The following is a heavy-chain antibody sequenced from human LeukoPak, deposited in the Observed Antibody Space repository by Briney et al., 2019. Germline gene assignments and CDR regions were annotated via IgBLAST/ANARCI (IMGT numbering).Heavy chain of an antibody. CDR2: ITGSGGST. J-gene: IGHJ4*02. CDR3: AKVGWELPSYFDY. CDR1: GFTFSNYG. V-gene: IGHV3-23*01. Sequence: GGSLRLSCAASGFTFSNYGLSWVRQAPGKGLEWVSGITGSGGSTYYADSVKGRFTISRDNSKNTLYLQMNSLRAEDTAVYYCAKVGWELPSYFDYWGQGTLVTVSS. D-gene: IGHD1-26*01.